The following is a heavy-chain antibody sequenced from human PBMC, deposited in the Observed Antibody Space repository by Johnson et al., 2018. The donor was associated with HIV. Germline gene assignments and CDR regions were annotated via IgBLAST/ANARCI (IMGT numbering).Heavy chain of an antibody. J-gene: IGHJ3*02. CDR1: GFTFSSYA. Sequence: QVQLVESGGGVVQPGRSLRLSCAASGFTFSSYAMHWVRQAPGTGLEWVAVISYDGSNKYYADSLKGRFTISRDNSKNTLYLQMNSLRAEDTAVYYCARVRGAFDIWGQGTMVTVSS. V-gene: IGHV3-30-3*01. CDR2: ISYDGSNK. CDR3: ARVRGAFDI.